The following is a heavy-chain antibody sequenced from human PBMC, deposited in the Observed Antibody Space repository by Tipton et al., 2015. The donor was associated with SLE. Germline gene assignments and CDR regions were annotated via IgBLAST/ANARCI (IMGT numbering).Heavy chain of an antibody. D-gene: IGHD3-3*01. J-gene: IGHJ4*02. CDR1: GFTFSSYW. CDR2: IKPDGSEK. V-gene: IGHV3-7*01. CDR3: ARRGTIFGVVISQCYFDY. Sequence: SLRLSCAASGFTFSSYWMSWVRQALGKGLEWVANIKPDGSEKYYVDSVKGRFTISRDNAKNSLYLQMNSLRAEDTAVYYCARRGTIFGVVISQCYFDYWGQGPLVTVSS.